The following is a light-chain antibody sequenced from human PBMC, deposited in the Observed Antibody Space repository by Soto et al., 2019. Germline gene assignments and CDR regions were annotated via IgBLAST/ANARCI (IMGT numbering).Light chain of an antibody. CDR1: RSDVGGYNY. CDR2: DVS. J-gene: IGLJ1*01. CDR3: SSYTSSSTLV. Sequence: QSVLTQPASVSGSPGQSITISCTGTRSDVGGYNYVPWYQQHPGKAPKLMIYDVSNRPSGVSNRFSGSKSGNTASLTISGLQAEDEADYYCSSYTSSSTLVFGTGTKVTVL. V-gene: IGLV2-14*01.